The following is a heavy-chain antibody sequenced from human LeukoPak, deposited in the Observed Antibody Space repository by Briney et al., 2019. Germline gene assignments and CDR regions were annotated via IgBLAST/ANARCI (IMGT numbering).Heavy chain of an antibody. CDR2: MNPNSGNT. CDR3: ARGRNWGDLARAINYYYYYMDV. V-gene: IGHV1-8*03. CDR1: GYTFTSYD. Sequence: GVSVKVSCKASGYTFTSYDINWVRQAPGQGLEWMGWMNPNSGNTGYAQKFQGRVTITRNTSISTAYMELSSLRSEDTAVYYCARGRNWGDLARAINYYYYYMDVWGKGTTVTVSS. D-gene: IGHD3-16*01. J-gene: IGHJ6*03.